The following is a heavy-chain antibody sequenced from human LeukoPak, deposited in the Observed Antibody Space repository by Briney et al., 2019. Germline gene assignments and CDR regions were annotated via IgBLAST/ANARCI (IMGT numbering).Heavy chain of an antibody. CDR1: GFTVSSNY. CDR2: IYSGGST. J-gene: IGHJ6*02. CDR3: ARARGVRESPYGFPYYYYGMDV. V-gene: IGHV3-66*01. D-gene: IGHD4-17*01. Sequence: GGSLRLSCAASGFTVSSNYMSWVRQAPGKGLEWVSVIYSGGSTYYADSVKGRFTISRDNSKNSLYLQMNSLRAEDTAVYYCARARGVRESPYGFPYYYYGMDVWGQGTTVTVSS.